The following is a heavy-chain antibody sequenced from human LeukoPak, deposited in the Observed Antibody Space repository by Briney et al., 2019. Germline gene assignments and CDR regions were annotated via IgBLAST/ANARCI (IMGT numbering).Heavy chain of an antibody. V-gene: IGHV1-18*01. CDR3: ARDRRGSIYYYTSGSEFDY. CDR1: GYTFIAYG. Sequence: ASVKVSCKASGYTFIAYGIIWVRQAPGQGLEWMGWISGYNGNTNYAQKLQGRVTMTTDTSTTTAYMELRSLRSDDTAVYYCARDRRGSIYYYTSGSEFDYWGQGTLVTVSS. J-gene: IGHJ4*02. D-gene: IGHD3-10*01. CDR2: ISGYNGNT.